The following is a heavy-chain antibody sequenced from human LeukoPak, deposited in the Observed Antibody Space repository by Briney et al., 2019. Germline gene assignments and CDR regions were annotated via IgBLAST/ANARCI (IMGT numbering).Heavy chain of an antibody. CDR3: ARGDHYDSWSDYYTQTGYYFDF. CDR1: GGTFSAYY. Sequence: SETLSLACAVHGGTFSAYYWTWIRPPPGKGLEWVGEINPTGGTNYNPSLKSRVTMSIDTSKKHFSLNLTSVIAADTAVYYCARGDHYDSWSDYYTQTGYYFDFWGQGTLVSVSS. J-gene: IGHJ4*02. CDR2: INPTGGT. D-gene: IGHD3-3*01. V-gene: IGHV4-34*01.